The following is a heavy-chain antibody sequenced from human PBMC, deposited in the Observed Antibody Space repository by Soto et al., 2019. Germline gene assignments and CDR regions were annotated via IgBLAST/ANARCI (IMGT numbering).Heavy chain of an antibody. J-gene: IGHJ4*02. V-gene: IGHV3-30-3*01. CDR1: GVTFSSYA. D-gene: IGHD3-22*01. Sequence: GGSLRLXCAASGVTFSSYAMHWVRQAPGKGLEWVAVISYDGSNKYYADSVKGRFTISRDNSKNTLYLQMNSLRAEDTAVYYCARASDDSSGYYAGHWGQGTLVTVSS. CDR3: ARASDDSSGYYAGH. CDR2: ISYDGSNK.